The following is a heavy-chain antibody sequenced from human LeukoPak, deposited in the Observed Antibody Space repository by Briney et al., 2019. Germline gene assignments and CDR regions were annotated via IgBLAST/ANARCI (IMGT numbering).Heavy chain of an antibody. CDR1: GYTFTGYY. CDR2: INPNSGGT. J-gene: IGHJ6*03. V-gene: IGHV1-2*02. CDR3: ARYAIVADYYYYMDV. D-gene: IGHD5-12*01. Sequence: ASVKVSCKASGYTFTGYYIHWVRQAPGQGLEWMGWINPNSGGTNYAQKFQGRVTMTRDTSISTAYMELSRLRSDDTAVYYCARYAIVADYYYYMDVWGKGTTVPVSS.